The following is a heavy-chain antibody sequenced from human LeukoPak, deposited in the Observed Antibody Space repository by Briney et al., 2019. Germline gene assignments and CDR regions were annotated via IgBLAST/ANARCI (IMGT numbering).Heavy chain of an antibody. D-gene: IGHD4-23*01. CDR3: ARVTSVVTEDWFDP. Sequence: PSETLSLTCTVSGGSIRSYYWSWIRQPPGQGLDRIGYIYYSWSTNYTPSFKSRVTISVDTSKTQFSLKLSSVTAADTAVYYCARVTSVVTEDWFDPWGQGTLVTVSS. V-gene: IGHV4-59*01. CDR1: GGSIRSYY. J-gene: IGHJ5*02. CDR2: IYYSWST.